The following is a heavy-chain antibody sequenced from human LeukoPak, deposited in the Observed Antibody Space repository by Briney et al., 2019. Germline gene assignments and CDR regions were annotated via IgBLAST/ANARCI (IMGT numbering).Heavy chain of an antibody. D-gene: IGHD3-16*01. J-gene: IGHJ6*02. CDR1: GFTFSSYG. CDR2: ISHDGSNK. Sequence: GGSLRLSCAASGFTFSSYGMHWVRQAPGKGLEWVAVISHDGSNKYYGDSVKGRFTISRDNSKNTLYLQMSNLRAEDTAVYFCARGGGLDVWGQGATVTVSS. CDR3: ARGGGLDV. V-gene: IGHV3-30*03.